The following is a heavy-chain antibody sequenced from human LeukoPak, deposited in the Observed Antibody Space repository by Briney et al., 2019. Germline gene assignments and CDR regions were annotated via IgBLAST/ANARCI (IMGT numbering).Heavy chain of an antibody. D-gene: IGHD6-13*01. J-gene: IGHJ5*02. CDR1: GFTFSSYA. CDR2: ISYDGSNK. CDR3: AREVTGYSSSWPGNWFDP. V-gene: IGHV3-30*04. Sequence: PGRSLRLSCAASGFTFSSYAMHWVRQAPGKGLEWVAVISYDGSNKYYADSEKGRFTISRDNSKNTLYLQMNSLRAEDTAVYYCAREVTGYSSSWPGNWFDPWGQGTLVTVSS.